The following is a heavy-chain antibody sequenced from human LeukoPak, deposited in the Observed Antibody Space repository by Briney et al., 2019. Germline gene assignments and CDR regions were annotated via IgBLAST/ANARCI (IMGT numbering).Heavy chain of an antibody. CDR1: GFTFSSYA. CDR2: IKRTTDGGTT. J-gene: IGHJ4*02. CDR3: TTDPGDYPDH. V-gene: IGHV3-15*01. Sequence: GGSLRLSCAASGFTFSSYAMSWVRQAPGKGLEWVGRIKRTTDGGTTDYAAPVKGRFTISRGDSKTTLYLQLSSLKTEDTAVYYCTTDPGDYPDHWGQGTLVTVSS.